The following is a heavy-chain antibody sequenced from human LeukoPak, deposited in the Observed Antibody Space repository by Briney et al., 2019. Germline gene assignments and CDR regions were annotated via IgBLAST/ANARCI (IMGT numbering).Heavy chain of an antibody. V-gene: IGHV3-23*01. CDR2: ISDSGGTK. D-gene: IGHD3-16*01. J-gene: IGHJ5*02. Sequence: GGSLRLSCAASGFTFSNYAMSWVRQAPGKGREWVSGISDSGGTKYYADSVKGRFTISRDNSKDALYLQMNSLRAEDTAVYYCAKGRRIGMIDWFDPWGQGTLVTVSS. CDR3: AKGRRIGMIDWFDP. CDR1: GFTFSNYA.